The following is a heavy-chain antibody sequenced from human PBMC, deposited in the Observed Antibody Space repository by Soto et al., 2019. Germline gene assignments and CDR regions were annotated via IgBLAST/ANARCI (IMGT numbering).Heavy chain of an antibody. J-gene: IGHJ6*03. CDR3: ARGRRSSGRVSYMDV. V-gene: IGHV4-34*01. CDR1: GGSFSGYY. CDR2: INHSGST. D-gene: IGHD6-19*01. Sequence: QVQLQQWGAGLLKPSETLSLTCAVYGGSFSGYYWSWIRQPPGKGLEWIGEINHSGSTNYNPSLKSRVTISVDTSKNQFSLKLCSVTAADTAVYYCARGRRSSGRVSYMDVWGKGTTVTVSS.